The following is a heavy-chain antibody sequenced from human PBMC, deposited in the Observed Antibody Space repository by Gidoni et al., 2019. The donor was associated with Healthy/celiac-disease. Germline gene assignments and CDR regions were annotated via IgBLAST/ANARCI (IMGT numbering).Heavy chain of an antibody. D-gene: IGHD3-10*01. J-gene: IGHJ6*02. V-gene: IGHV3-15*07. CDR1: GFTFSNAR. CDR2: IKSKTDGGTT. Sequence: EVQLVEAGGGLGKPGGPLGLSCADAGFTFSNARMNWVRQVPGKGLEWVGRIKSKTDGGTTDYAAPVKGRFTISRDDSKNTLYLQMNSLKTEDTAVYYCTTDRVGYYGSGYGMDVWGQGTTVTVSS. CDR3: TTDRVGYYGSGYGMDV.